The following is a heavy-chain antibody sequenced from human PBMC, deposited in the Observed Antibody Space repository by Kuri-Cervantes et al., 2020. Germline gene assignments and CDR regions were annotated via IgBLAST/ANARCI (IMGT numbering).Heavy chain of an antibody. CDR1: GFTFDDYG. CDR2: LYSGGQT. V-gene: IGHV3-53*01. Sequence: GESLKISCAASGFTFDDYGMSWVRQAPGKGLEWVSVLYSGGQTYYADLARGRFTISRDNSQNTLYLQMSSLRAEDTAVYYCARGGIAIAGETADYWGQGTLVTVSS. D-gene: IGHD6-13*01. CDR3: ARGGIAIAGETADY. J-gene: IGHJ4*02.